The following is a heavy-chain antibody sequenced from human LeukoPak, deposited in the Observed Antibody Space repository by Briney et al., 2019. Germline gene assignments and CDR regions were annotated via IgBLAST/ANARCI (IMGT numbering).Heavy chain of an antibody. D-gene: IGHD2-8*02. J-gene: IGHJ1*01. CDR3: ANWYWEGYFQH. V-gene: IGHV3-23*01. CDR2: ISGSGGST. CDR1: GFTFSSYA. Sequence: GGSLRLSCAASGFTFSSYAMSWVRQAPGKGLEWVSAISGSGGSTYYADSVKGRFTISRDNSKNTLYLQMNSLRAEDTAVYYCANWYWEGYFQHWGQGTLVTVSS.